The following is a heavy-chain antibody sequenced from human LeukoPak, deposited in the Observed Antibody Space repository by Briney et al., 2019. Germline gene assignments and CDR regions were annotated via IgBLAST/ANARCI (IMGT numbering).Heavy chain of an antibody. V-gene: IGHV3-33*08. CDR1: GFTFSSYG. J-gene: IGHJ4*02. Sequence: GGSLRLSCAASGFTFSSYGMHWVRQAPGKGLEWVAVIWYGGSNKYYADSVKGRFTISRDNSKNTLYLQMNSLRAEDTAVYYCARAGGSYSGFSYWGQGTLVTVSS. CDR2: IWYGGSNK. D-gene: IGHD1-26*01. CDR3: ARAGGSYSGFSY.